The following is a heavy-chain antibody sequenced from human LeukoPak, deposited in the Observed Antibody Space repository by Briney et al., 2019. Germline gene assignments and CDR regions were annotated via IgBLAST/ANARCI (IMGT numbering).Heavy chain of an antibody. CDR2: ISYDGSNK. D-gene: IGHD6-19*01. Sequence: GRSLRLSCAASGFTFSSYAMHWVRQAPGKGLEWVAVISYDGSNKYYADSVKGRFTISRDNSKNTLYLQMSSPRAEDTAVYYCARDEQGSGWFGAFDIWGQGTMVTVSS. J-gene: IGHJ3*02. CDR1: GFTFSSYA. CDR3: ARDEQGSGWFGAFDI. V-gene: IGHV3-30*04.